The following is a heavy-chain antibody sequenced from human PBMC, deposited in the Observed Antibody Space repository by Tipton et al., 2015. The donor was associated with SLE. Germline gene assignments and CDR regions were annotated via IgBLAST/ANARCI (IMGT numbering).Heavy chain of an antibody. CDR2: NNLSGST. J-gene: IGHJ4*02. Sequence: TLSLTCRVYDGSFSGYYWSWVRQPPGKGRGWIGENNLSGSTYYNPSLKSRVTISVDTSKNQFSLNVSSVTAADTAVYYCARGPVLGVVMVAAEYYFEYWGQGTLVTVSS. D-gene: IGHD2-15*01. V-gene: IGHV4-34*01. CDR1: DGSFSGYY. CDR3: ARGPVLGVVMVAAEYYFEY.